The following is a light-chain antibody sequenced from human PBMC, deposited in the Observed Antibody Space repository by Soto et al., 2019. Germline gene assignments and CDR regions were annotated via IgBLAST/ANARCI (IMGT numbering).Light chain of an antibody. CDR3: LQTYTLPRT. CDR2: ASS. CDR1: QNIKFY. Sequence: DIQMTQSPSSLSASVGDRVTITCRASQNIKFYLNWYHQKPGRAPELLIYASSTLQNGVPLRFSGSGSGTDFTLTSSGLQTEDFASYYCLQTYTLPRTFGQGTRLEI. J-gene: IGKJ2*01. V-gene: IGKV1-39*01.